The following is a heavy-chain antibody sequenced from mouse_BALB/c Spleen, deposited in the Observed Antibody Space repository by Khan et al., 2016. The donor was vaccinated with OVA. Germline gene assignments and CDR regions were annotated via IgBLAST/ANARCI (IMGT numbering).Heavy chain of an antibody. CDR1: GYTFTYYV. V-gene: IGHV1-81*01. D-gene: IGHD2-3*01. J-gene: IGHJ2*01. Sequence: VQLHQSGPELVKPGASVKMSCKASGYTFTYYVITWVKQRTGQGLEWIGEIYPGSDNAYYNERFKGKATLTADKSSNTTHMQLSSLTSEDYAVYFCARGDGYYVYFDYWGQGTTLTVSS. CDR3: ARGDGYYVYFDY. CDR2: IYPGSDNA.